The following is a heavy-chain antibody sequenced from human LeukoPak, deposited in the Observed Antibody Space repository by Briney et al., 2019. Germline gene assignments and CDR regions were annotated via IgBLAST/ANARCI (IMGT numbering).Heavy chain of an antibody. CDR2: ISSSSSYI. CDR3: ARVGSSSSRYYYYMDV. V-gene: IGHV3-21*01. D-gene: IGHD6-6*01. CDR1: GFTFSSYS. J-gene: IGHJ6*03. Sequence: GGSLRLSCAASGFTFSSYSMNWVRQAPGKGLEWVSSISSSSSYIYYADSVKGRFTISRDNAKNSLYLQMNSLRAEDTAVYYCARVGSSSSRYYYYMDVWGKGTTVIVSS.